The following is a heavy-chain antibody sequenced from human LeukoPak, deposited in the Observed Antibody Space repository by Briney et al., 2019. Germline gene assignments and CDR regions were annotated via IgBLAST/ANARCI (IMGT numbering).Heavy chain of an antibody. J-gene: IGHJ4*02. CDR3: AKDLTYCGGDCYPTVFDY. CDR1: GYTFTSYG. D-gene: IGHD2-21*02. Sequence: SCKASGYTFTSYGISWVRQAPGKGLEWVSAISGSGGSTYYADSVKGRFTISRDNSKNTLYLQMNSLRAEDTAVYYCAKDLTYCGGDCYPTVFDYWGQGTLVTVSS. CDR2: ISGSGGST. V-gene: IGHV3-23*01.